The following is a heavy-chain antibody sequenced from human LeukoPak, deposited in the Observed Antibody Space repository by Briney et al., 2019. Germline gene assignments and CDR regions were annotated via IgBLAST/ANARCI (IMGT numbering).Heavy chain of an antibody. CDR3: ARGETEETGTRPDAFDI. Sequence: ASVKFPCKATGYTFTVYYLHWVRHAPGQGPEWMGWINPKSGGTKYAQKFQGRVTMTRATSISTAYMDVTSLRSDDTAVYFCARGETEETGTRPDAFDIWGQGTMVTVSS. CDR1: GYTFTVYY. V-gene: IGHV1-2*02. CDR2: INPKSGGT. J-gene: IGHJ3*02. D-gene: IGHD6-13*01.